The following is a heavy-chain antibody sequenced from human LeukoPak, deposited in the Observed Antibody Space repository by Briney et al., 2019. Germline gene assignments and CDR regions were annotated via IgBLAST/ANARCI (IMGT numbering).Heavy chain of an antibody. J-gene: IGHJ6*02. CDR3: ATAPGADGRPYYYYGMDV. D-gene: IGHD4/OR15-4a*01. CDR1: GYTFTGYY. CDR2: INPNSGGT. V-gene: IGHV1-2*02. Sequence: ASVKVSCKASGYTFTGYYMHWVRQAPGQGLEWMGWINPNSGGTNYAQKFQGRVTMTRDTSISTAYMELSSLRSEDTAVYYCATAPGADGRPYYYYGMDVWGQGTTVTVSS.